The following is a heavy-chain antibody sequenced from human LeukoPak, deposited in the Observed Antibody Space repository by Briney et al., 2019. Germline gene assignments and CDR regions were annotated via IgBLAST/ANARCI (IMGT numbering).Heavy chain of an antibody. V-gene: IGHV3-23*01. CDR1: GFTFSTYA. Sequence: HPGGSLRLSCAASGFTFSTYAMTWVRQAPGKGLEWVSGISGGGDNTYYADSVKGRFTISRDNSKNTLYLQMNSLRAEDTAIYYCAKTPKLVRGAPDYWGQGTLVTVSS. D-gene: IGHD3-10*01. CDR3: AKTPKLVRGAPDY. J-gene: IGHJ4*02. CDR2: ISGGGDNT.